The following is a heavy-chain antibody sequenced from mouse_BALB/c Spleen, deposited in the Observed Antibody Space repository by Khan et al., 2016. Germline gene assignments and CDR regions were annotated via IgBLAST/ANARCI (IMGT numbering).Heavy chain of an antibody. D-gene: IGHD1-1*01. Sequence: EVQLQESGPGLVKPSQSLSLTCTVTGYSITSDYAWNWIRQFPGNKLEWMGYISYSGITSYNPSLKSRISITRDTSKNQFFLQLNSVTTEDTATDNCARGRSYFFDFWGQGTTLTVSS. J-gene: IGHJ2*01. CDR2: ISYSGIT. V-gene: IGHV3-2*02. CDR3: ARGRSYFFDF. CDR1: GYSITSDYA.